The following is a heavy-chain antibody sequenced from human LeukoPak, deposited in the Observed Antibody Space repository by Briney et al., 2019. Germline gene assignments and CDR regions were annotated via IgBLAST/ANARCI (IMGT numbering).Heavy chain of an antibody. V-gene: IGHV3-48*03. J-gene: IGHJ3*02. Sequence: GGSLRLSCEASGLTLSIFEMNWVRLAPGKGLEWVSFISRSGDIKLYADSVKGRFTISRDNPKNSLYLQMNSLRAEDTAVYYCAKGGSPGYNYNAFDMWGQGTMVAVSP. CDR2: ISRSGDIK. CDR3: AKGGSPGYNYNAFDM. CDR1: GLTLSIFE. D-gene: IGHD3-22*01.